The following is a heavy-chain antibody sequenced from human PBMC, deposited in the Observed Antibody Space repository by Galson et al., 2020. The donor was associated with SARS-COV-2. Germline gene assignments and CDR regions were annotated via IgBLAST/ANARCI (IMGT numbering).Heavy chain of an antibody. D-gene: IGHD2-2*01. CDR1: GFTFSNYA. Sequence: GESLKISCAASGFTFSNYAMTWVRQAPGKGLEWVSTVSGNSGSTYYADSVKGRFTISRDNSKSTLFLQMNSLRAEDTAVYYCAKNLGVVPAAGLWFDYWGQGTLVTVSS. CDR3: AKNLGVVPAAGLWFDY. V-gene: IGHV3-23*01. J-gene: IGHJ4*02. CDR2: VSGNSGST.